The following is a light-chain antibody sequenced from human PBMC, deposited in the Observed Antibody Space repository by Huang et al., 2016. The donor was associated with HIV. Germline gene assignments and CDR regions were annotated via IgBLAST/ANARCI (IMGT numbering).Light chain of an antibody. CDR2: ATS. V-gene: IGKV1-NL1*01. CDR1: QDIGNS. CDR3: QQYHGIPWT. Sequence: DIQMTQSPSSLSASVGDRVTITCRASQDIGNSLAWYQQKPEKAPRLLLYATSRLESGVPSRFSVSGSGTHYTLTISTLQPEDIASYYCQQYHGIPWTFGQGTKVEIK. J-gene: IGKJ1*01.